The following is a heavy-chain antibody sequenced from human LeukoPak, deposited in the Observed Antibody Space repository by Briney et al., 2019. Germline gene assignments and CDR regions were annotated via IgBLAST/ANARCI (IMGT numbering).Heavy chain of an antibody. CDR3: TRGSSGRRDN. J-gene: IGHJ4*02. CDR1: GYTFTSCD. D-gene: IGHD6-19*01. V-gene: IGHV1-8*01. Sequence: EASVKVSCKASGYTFTSCDINWVRQATGQGLEWMGWMNPNSGNTGYGQSFQGTITMTRDISIGTAYMELSNLTSEDTAIYYCTRGSSGRRDNWGQGTLVTVSA. CDR2: MNPNSGNT.